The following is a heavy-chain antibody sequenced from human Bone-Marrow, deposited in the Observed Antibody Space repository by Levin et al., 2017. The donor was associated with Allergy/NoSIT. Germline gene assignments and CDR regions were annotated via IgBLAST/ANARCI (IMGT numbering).Heavy chain of an antibody. Sequence: ASVKVSCAASGFILSSYTMSWVRQAPGKGLEWVSGVSGNGVSIYYADSVKGRFTISRDNPKNTLYLQMNGLRAEDTAVYYCAKDLRQGYSSGSYYFDYWGQGTLVTVSS. V-gene: IGHV3-23*01. J-gene: IGHJ4*02. CDR2: VSGNGVSI. CDR3: AKDLRQGYSSGSYYFDY. D-gene: IGHD5-18*01. CDR1: GFILSSYT.